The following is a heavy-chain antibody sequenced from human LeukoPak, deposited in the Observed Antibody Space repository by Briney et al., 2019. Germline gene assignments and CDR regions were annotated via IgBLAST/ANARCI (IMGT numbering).Heavy chain of an antibody. D-gene: IGHD3-22*01. V-gene: IGHV3-30*02. CDR1: GFTFSSYG. CDR3: AKLHYDSSGYYSPDFDY. J-gene: IGHJ4*02. Sequence: PGGSLRLSCAASGFTFSSYGTHWVRQAPGKGLEWVAFIRYDGSNKYYADSVKGRFTISRDNSKNTLYLQMNSLRAEDTAVYYCAKLHYDSSGYYSPDFDYWGQGTLVTVSS. CDR2: IRYDGSNK.